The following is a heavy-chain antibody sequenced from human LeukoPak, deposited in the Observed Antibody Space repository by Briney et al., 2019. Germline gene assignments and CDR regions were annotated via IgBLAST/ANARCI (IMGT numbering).Heavy chain of an antibody. Sequence: SETLSLTCAVSGYSISSGYCWGWIRQPPGKGLEWIGNIYHSGSTFYSPSLKTRVTISVDTSKNQFSLKLNSVTAADTAVYYCARIYGSGRDYYYYMDVWGKGTTVTVSS. V-gene: IGHV4-38-2*01. CDR2: IYHSGST. J-gene: IGHJ6*03. CDR1: GYSISSGYC. D-gene: IGHD3-10*01. CDR3: ARIYGSGRDYYYYMDV.